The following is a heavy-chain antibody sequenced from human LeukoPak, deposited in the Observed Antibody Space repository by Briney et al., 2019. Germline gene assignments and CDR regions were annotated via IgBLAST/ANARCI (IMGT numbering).Heavy chain of an antibody. V-gene: IGHV4-30-4*01. D-gene: IGHD3-9*01. CDR1: GGSISSGDYY. CDR3: ARLKYYDILTGYYSGDFDH. Sequence: SETLSLTCTVSGGSISSGDYYWSWIRQPPGKGLEWIGYIYYSGSTYYNPSLKSRVTISVDTSKNQFSLKLSSVTAADTAVYYCARLKYYDILTGYYSGDFDHWGQGTLVTVSS. J-gene: IGHJ4*02. CDR2: IYYSGST.